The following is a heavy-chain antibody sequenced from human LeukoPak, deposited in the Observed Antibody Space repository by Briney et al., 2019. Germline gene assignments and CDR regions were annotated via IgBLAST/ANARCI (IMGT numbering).Heavy chain of an antibody. D-gene: IGHD6-6*01. J-gene: IGHJ6*03. Sequence: SETLSLTCAVYGGSFSGYYWSWIRQPPGKGLEWIGEINHSGSTNYNPSLKSRVTISVDTSKNQFSLKLSSVTAADTAVYYCARGPRGLAARPLRYMDVWGKGTTVTVSS. CDR1: GGSFSGYY. V-gene: IGHV4-34*01. CDR3: ARGPRGLAARPLRYMDV. CDR2: INHSGST.